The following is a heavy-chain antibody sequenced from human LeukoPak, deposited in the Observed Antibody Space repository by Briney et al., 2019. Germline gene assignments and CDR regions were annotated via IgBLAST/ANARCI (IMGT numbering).Heavy chain of an antibody. J-gene: IGHJ4*02. CDR3: ATSMVRGVIGGYYFDY. CDR2: ISPYNGNT. D-gene: IGHD3-10*01. Sequence: ASVKVSCKASGYTFTSYGISWVRQAPGQGLEWMGWISPYNGNTNYAQKLQGRVTMTTDTSTSTAYMELRSLRSDDTAVYYCATSMVRGVIGGYYFDYWGQGTLVTVSS. V-gene: IGHV1-18*01. CDR1: GYTFTSYG.